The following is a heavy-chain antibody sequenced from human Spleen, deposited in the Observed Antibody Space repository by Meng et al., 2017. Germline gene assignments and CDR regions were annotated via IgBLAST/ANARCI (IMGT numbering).Heavy chain of an antibody. V-gene: IGHV4-38-2*02. CDR1: GYSISSGYY. J-gene: IGHJ4*02. D-gene: IGHD2-2*01. CDR2: IYHSGST. Sequence: GSLRLSCSVSGYSISSGYYWGWIRQPPGKGLEWIGTIYHSGSTYYNPSLKSRVTISVDTSKNQFSLKLSSVTAADTAVYYCARVQFLGYCSSTSCYFDYWGQGTLVNGAS. CDR3: ARVQFLGYCSSTSCYFDY.